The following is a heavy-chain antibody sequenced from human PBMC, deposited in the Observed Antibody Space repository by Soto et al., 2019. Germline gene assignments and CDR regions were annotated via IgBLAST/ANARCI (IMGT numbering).Heavy chain of an antibody. Sequence: QVQLVESGGGLVKPGGSLRLSCAASGFTFNDYYMTWIRQAPGKGLEWISYISSSSGYTYYTDSVKGRFTISRDNAKNSLYLQMNSLRAEDTAVYYCARSASDYDTFDMWGQGTMVTVSS. J-gene: IGHJ3*02. CDR3: ARSASDYDTFDM. V-gene: IGHV3-11*05. CDR2: ISSSSGYT. CDR1: GFTFNDYY. D-gene: IGHD4-17*01.